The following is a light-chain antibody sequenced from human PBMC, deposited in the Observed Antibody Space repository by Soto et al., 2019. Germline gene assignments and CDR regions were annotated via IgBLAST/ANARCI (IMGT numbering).Light chain of an antibody. CDR1: QEISSSY. V-gene: IGKV3-20*01. J-gene: IGKJ1*01. CDR2: GTS. CDR3: QQFGGSWT. Sequence: DIVLTQSPGTLSLSPGEGATLSCRASQEISSSYVAWYQQTPGQAHRLLIYGTSNRGTGITDRFRGSGSGTDFTLTISRLEPEDFAVYYCQQFGGSWTFGQGTKVEIK.